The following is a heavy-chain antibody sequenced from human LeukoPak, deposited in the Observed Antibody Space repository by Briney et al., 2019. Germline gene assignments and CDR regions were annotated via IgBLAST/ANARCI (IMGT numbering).Heavy chain of an antibody. CDR2: IIPIFGTA. D-gene: IGHD6-13*01. CDR1: GGTFSSYA. J-gene: IGHJ4*02. Sequence: GASVKVSCKASGGTFSSYAISWVRQAPGQGLEWMGGIIPIFGTANYAQKFQGRVTITADKPTSTAYMELSSLRSEDTAVYYCASTPVAAGKGFDYWGQGTLVTVSS. V-gene: IGHV1-69*06. CDR3: ASTPVAAGKGFDY.